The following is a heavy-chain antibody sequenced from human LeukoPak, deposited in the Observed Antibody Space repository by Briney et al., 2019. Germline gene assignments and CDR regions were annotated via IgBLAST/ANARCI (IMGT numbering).Heavy chain of an antibody. D-gene: IGHD4-17*01. J-gene: IGHJ3*02. CDR1: GFIFSSYS. Sequence: GGSLRLSCVASGFIFSSYSMNWVRQAPGKGLEWVSSISSSSSYIYYADSVKGRFTISRDNAKNSLYLQMNSLRAEDTAVYYCATGDYGAFDIWGQGTMVTVSS. CDR2: ISSSSSYI. V-gene: IGHV3-21*01. CDR3: ATGDYGAFDI.